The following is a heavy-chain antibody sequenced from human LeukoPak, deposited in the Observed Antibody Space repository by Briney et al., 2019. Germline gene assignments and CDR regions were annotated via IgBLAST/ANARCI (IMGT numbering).Heavy chain of an antibody. Sequence: GGSLRLSCAASGFTFSSYAMTWVRQAPGKGLEWVSGISGSGDSTYYADSVKGRFTISRDNSKNTLYLQMNTLRAEDTAVYYCATSTVTMEGNWYYGMDVWGQGTTVTVSS. J-gene: IGHJ6*02. CDR1: GFTFSSYA. V-gene: IGHV3-23*01. CDR3: ATSTVTMEGNWYYGMDV. CDR2: ISGSGDST. D-gene: IGHD4-17*01.